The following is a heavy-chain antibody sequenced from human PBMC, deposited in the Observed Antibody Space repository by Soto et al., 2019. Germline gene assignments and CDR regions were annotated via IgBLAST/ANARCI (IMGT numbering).Heavy chain of an antibody. CDR1: GDSVSSNGAA. Sequence: LSLTCAISGDSVSSNGAAWNWIRQSPSRGLEWLGRTYYRSRWYSDYAPSVKSRITVNPDTSQNQFSLQLNSVTPEDTAIYYCARIFSGWYVRPDAFDIWGQGTMVTVSS. D-gene: IGHD6-19*01. J-gene: IGHJ3*02. CDR3: ARIFSGWYVRPDAFDI. V-gene: IGHV6-1*01. CDR2: TYYRSRWYS.